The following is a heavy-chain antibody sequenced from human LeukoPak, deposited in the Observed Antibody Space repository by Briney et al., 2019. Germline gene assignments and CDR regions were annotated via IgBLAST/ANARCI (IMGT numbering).Heavy chain of an antibody. CDR2: IYDSGSS. V-gene: IGHV4-39*01. Sequence: SETLSLTCTVSGDSIISSIYSWGWVRQPPGKGLEWIATIYDSGSSYYNPSLESRVTISVNTSQNQFSLKVDSVTAADTAVYYCARGRRDSSGYYRNYYYYYMDVWGKGTTVAVSS. D-gene: IGHD3-22*01. CDR1: GDSIISSIYS. CDR3: ARGRRDSSGYYRNYYYYYMDV. J-gene: IGHJ6*03.